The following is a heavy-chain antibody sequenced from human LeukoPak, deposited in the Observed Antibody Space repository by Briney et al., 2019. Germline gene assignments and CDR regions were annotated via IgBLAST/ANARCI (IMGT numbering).Heavy chain of an antibody. V-gene: IGHV4-38-2*02. J-gene: IGHJ4*02. CDR3: ARDANYYGSGSYYQDGDY. CDR2: IYHSGST. CDR1: GYSISSGYY. D-gene: IGHD3-10*01. Sequence: PSETLSLTCTVSGYSISSGYYWGWIRQPPGKGLEWIGSIYHSGSTYYNPSLKSRVTILVDTSKNQFSLKLSSVTAADTAVYYCARDANYYGSGSYYQDGDYWGQGTLVTVSS.